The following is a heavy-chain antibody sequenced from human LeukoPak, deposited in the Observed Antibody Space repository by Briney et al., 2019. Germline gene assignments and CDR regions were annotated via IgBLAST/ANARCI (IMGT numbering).Heavy chain of an antibody. CDR1: GFSFRDSW. J-gene: IGHJ4*02. V-gene: IGHV3-7*05. Sequence: GGSLRLSCAHSGFSFRDSWMSWVRRAPGKGLEWVAYINQDGREKYYVDSVKGRFTISRDNAKNSVYLQMDSLRAEDTAVHHCTKAPNRYYFDYWGLGTLVTVS. CDR3: TKAPNRYYFDY. CDR2: INQDGREK. D-gene: IGHD1-14*01.